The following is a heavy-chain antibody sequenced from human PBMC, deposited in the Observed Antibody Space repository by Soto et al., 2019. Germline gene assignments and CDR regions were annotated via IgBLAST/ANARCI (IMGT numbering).Heavy chain of an antibody. V-gene: IGHV3-7*01. J-gene: IGHJ4*02. CDR3: ARSLL. Sequence: EVQMVESGGGLVQPGGSLRLSCAASGFTFSTYWRYWVRQAPGKGLEWVANIKGDGSEKNYVDSVKGRFTISRDNAKNSLYLQMNSLRVDDTAVYYCARSLLRGQGTLVTVSS. CDR2: IKGDGSEK. CDR1: GFTFSTYW.